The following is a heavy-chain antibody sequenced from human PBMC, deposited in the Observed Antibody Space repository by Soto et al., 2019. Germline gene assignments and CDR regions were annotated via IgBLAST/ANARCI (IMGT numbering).Heavy chain of an antibody. V-gene: IGHV4-4*07. J-gene: IGHJ6*02. CDR2: IYPSGNT. D-gene: IGHD1-1*01. CDR1: GGSISSYY. Sequence: SETLSLTCAVSGGSISSYYWSWIRQTAGKGLEWIGRIYPSGNTNYNPSLKSRVTMSIDTSKNQLSLKLRSVTAADTAVSFCEAEHGYYYSGLDVWGQGTAVTVSS. CDR3: EAEHGYYYSGLDV.